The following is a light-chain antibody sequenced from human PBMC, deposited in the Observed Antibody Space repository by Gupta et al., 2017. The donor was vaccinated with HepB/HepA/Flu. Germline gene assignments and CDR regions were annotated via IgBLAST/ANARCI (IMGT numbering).Light chain of an antibody. J-gene: IGLJ2*01. CDR2: QDI. V-gene: IGLV3-1*01. CDR3: REWDSSTAV. CDR1: KLGDKN. Sequence: SYELTQPPSVSVSPGQKASIACPGDKLGDKNVCWFQEKPGQSPLLVIYQDIKRPSGIPERFSGSNSGNKATLTISGTQSMDEGDYYGREWDSSTAVFGAGTKLTVL.